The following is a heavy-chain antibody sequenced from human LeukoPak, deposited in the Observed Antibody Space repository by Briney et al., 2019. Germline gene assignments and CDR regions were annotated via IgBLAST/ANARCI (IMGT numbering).Heavy chain of an antibody. J-gene: IGHJ6*02. D-gene: IGHD6-13*01. CDR2: IYPADSTA. CDR1: GYSSTTYW. CDR3: ARRGRIAAAPRTFWGSNYYYYGMDV. Sequence: GESLKISCKASGYSSTTYWIGWVRRMPGKGLEGMGIIYPADSTAHYSPSFQGQVTISVDKSTNTAYLQWNSLKASDTAMYYCARRGRIAAAPRTFWGSNYYYYGMDVWGQGTTVTVSS. V-gene: IGHV5-51*01.